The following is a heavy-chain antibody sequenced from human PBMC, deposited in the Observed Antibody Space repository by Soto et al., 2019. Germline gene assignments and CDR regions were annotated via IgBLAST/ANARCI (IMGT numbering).Heavy chain of an antibody. V-gene: IGHV3-23*01. CDR3: AKGGQSYDY. D-gene: IGHD3-10*01. CDR1: GYTFSNCD. Sequence: EVQVLESGGGSAHRGGSLRLSCAPSGYTFSNCDMRGVPHARGKGLEWVSAISTSVDSTYYTDSVKGRFTISRDNSKNTLYLQMNSLRAEDTAVYYCAKGGQSYDYWGQGTLVTVSS. CDR2: ISTSVDST. J-gene: IGHJ4*02.